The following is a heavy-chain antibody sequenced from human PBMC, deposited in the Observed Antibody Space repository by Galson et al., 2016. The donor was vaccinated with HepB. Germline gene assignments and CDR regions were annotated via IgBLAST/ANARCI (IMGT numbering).Heavy chain of an antibody. CDR2: ISYHGNDK. CDR3: ARGPGIQRWLLFDD. V-gene: IGHV3-30*15. Sequence: SLRLSCAASGFDFGGHAMHWVRQAPGRGLEWVSVISYHGNDKFYVDSVRGRFTVSRDNSRDVLYLQMSSLRPEDTAVYYCARGPGIQRWLLFDDWGQGARVTVSS. CDR1: GFDFGGHA. D-gene: IGHD5-18*01. J-gene: IGHJ4*02.